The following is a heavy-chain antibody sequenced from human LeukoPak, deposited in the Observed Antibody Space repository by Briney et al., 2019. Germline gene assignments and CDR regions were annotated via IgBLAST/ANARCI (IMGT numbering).Heavy chain of an antibody. J-gene: IGHJ4*02. CDR1: GYTFTSYY. Sequence: ASVKVSCKASGYTFTSYYMHWVRQAPGQGLEWMGIINPSGGSTGYAQKFQGRVTMTRDTSTSTVYMELSSLRSEDTAVYYCARGPIIVVVPAAMFDFDYWGQGTLVTVSS. CDR3: ARGPIIVVVPAAMFDFDY. D-gene: IGHD2-2*01. V-gene: IGHV1-46*01. CDR2: INPSGGST.